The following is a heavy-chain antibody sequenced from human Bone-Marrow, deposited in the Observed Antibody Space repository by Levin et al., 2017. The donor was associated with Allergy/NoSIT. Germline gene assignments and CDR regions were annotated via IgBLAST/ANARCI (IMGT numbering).Heavy chain of an antibody. CDR1: GASVSSYF. D-gene: IGHD6-6*01. CDR3: ARGPSSNWFDP. Sequence: SQTLSLTCTVSGASVSSYFWSWIRQPPGKGLEWIGYIYYSGSTNKNPSLKSRVTISVDTSENHISLKLSSVTPADTAVYYCARGPSSNWFDPWGQGTLVTVSS. CDR2: IYYSGST. J-gene: IGHJ5*02. V-gene: IGHV4-59*02.